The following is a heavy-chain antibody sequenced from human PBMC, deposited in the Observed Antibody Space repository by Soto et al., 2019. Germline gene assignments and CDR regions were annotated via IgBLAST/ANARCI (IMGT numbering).Heavy chain of an antibody. V-gene: IGHV1-69*13. CDR2: IIPFFGTA. CDR1: GGTFSTFG. CDR3: ARTAPMDAGDKYYYDF. J-gene: IGHJ4*02. D-gene: IGHD3-16*01. Sequence: SVKVSCKTSGGTFSTFGISWVRQAPGQGLEWMGGIIPFFGTADYSQKFEDRITITADESTNTVYMDLRSLTSEDTAIYYCARTAPMDAGDKYYYDFWGQGALVTVSS.